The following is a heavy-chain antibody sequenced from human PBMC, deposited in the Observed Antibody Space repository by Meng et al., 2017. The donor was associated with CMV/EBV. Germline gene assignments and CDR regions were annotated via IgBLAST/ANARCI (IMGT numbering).Heavy chain of an antibody. J-gene: IGHJ4*02. Sequence: GGSLRLSCAASGFTFSSNSINWGRQAPGKGLEWVSSISSSSSYIYYADSVKGRFTISRDNATNSLYLQMNSLRAEDTAVYYCARGPGYCSSTSCYTNGYYFDSWGQGTLVTVSS. CDR1: GFTFSSNS. V-gene: IGHV3-21*01. CDR2: ISSSSSYI. D-gene: IGHD2-2*02. CDR3: ARGPGYCSSTSCYTNGYYFDS.